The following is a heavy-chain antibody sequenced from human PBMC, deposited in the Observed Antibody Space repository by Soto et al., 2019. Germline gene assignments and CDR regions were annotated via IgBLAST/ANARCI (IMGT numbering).Heavy chain of an antibody. D-gene: IGHD3-16*01. Sequence: EVQLVESGGGLVQPGGSLRLSCEASGFTFSSYWMSWVRQAPGKGLEWVANIKQDGSEKYYVDSVKGRFTISRDNAKNSLNLQMNSLRAEDTTVYYCARAGLGDWYFDLWGRGTLVTVSS. CDR3: ARAGLGDWYFDL. V-gene: IGHV3-7*01. CDR1: GFTFSSYW. CDR2: IKQDGSEK. J-gene: IGHJ2*01.